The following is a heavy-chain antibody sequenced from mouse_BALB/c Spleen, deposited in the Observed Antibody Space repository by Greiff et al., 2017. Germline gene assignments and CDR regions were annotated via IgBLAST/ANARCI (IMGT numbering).Heavy chain of an antibody. J-gene: IGHJ3*01. V-gene: IGHV1-69*02. CDR3: TRSGYYGTFAY. D-gene: IGHD1-1*01. CDR1: GYTFTSYW. CDR2: IYPSDSYT. Sequence: QVQLQQSGAELVRPGASVKLSCKASGYTFTSYWINWVKQRPGQGLEWIGNIYPSDSYTNYNQKFKDKATLTVDKSSSTAYMQLSSPTSEDSAVYYCTRSGYYGTFAYWGQGTLVTVSA.